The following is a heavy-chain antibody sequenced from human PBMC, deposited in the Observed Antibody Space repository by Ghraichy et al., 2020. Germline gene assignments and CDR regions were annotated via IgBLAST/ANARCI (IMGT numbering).Heavy chain of an antibody. CDR1: GGSISTYY. CDR3: ARDRVCGYSYGCYFDY. Sequence: SETLPLTCTVSGGSISTYYWSWIRQPAGKGLEWIGRIYSSGSTNYNPSLKSRVTMSVDTSKNQFSLKLSSVTAADTAVYYCARDRVCGYSYGCYFDYWGQGTLVTVSS. D-gene: IGHD5-18*01. CDR2: IYSSGST. J-gene: IGHJ4*02. V-gene: IGHV4-4*07.